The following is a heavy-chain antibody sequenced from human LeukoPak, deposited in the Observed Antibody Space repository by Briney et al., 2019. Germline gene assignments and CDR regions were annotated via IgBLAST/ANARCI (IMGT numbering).Heavy chain of an antibody. CDR2: IRSKANSYAT. CDR3: TRHFGDRRFSRDGYKYAFDI. V-gene: IGHV3-73*01. J-gene: IGHJ3*02. Sequence: GGSLRLSCAASGFTFSGSAMHWVRQASGKGLEWVGRIRSKANSYATAYAASVKGRFTISRDDSKNTAYLQMNSLKTEDTAVYYCTRHFGDRRFSRDGYKYAFDIWGQGTMVTVSS. CDR1: GFTFSGSA. D-gene: IGHD5-24*01.